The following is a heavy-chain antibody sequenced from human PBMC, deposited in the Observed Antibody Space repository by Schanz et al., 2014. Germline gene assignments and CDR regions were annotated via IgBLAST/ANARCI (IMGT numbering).Heavy chain of an antibody. V-gene: IGHV1-8*01. D-gene: IGHD2-2*01. J-gene: IGHJ4*02. CDR2: MNPNSGNT. CDR3: ARDVPINDY. CDR1: GYSFTTYD. Sequence: QVQLVQSGAEVKKPGASVRVSCKASGYSFTTYDVNWVRQATGQGLEWMGWMNPNSGNTGYAQKCQGRVTMTRHTSISTSYMELRSLTSDDTAVYYCARDVPINDYWGQGTPVTVSS.